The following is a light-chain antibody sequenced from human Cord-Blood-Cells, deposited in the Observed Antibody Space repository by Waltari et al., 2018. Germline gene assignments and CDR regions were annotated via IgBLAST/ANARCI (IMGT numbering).Light chain of an antibody. Sequence: QSALTPPASASGSPGQSITISCTGTSSDGGSYNLVLWYQQQPGKAPKLMIYEVSKRPSGVSNRFSGSKSGNTASLTISGLQAEDEADYYCCSYAGSSTWVFGGGTKLTVL. CDR2: EVS. CDR3: CSYAGSSTWV. CDR1: SSDGGSYNL. J-gene: IGLJ3*02. V-gene: IGLV2-23*02.